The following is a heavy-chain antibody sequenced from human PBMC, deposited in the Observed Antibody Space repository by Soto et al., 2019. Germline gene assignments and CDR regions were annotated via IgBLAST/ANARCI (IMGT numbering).Heavy chain of an antibody. V-gene: IGHV3-48*03. CDR2: ISSSGSLI. CDR3: ATTVTTVDY. D-gene: IGHD4-17*01. J-gene: IGHJ4*02. CDR1: GFSFSGYG. Sequence: PGGSLRLCCAASGFSFSGYGMNWVRQAPGKGLEWISYISSSGSLIYYADSLKGRFTISRDNAKNSLYLQMNSLRAEDTAVYYCATTVTTVDYWGQGTLVTVSS.